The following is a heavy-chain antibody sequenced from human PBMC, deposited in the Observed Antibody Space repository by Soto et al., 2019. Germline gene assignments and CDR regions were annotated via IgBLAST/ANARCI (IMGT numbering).Heavy chain of an antibody. CDR3: ARAYYDFWSGWDS. J-gene: IGHJ4*02. CDR2: ISYDGNNK. V-gene: IGHV3-30-3*01. D-gene: IGHD3-3*01. Sequence: QVQLVESGGGVVQPGRSLRLSCAASGFTFSSYAMHWVRQAPGKGLEWVAAISYDGNNKYYADSVKGRFTISRDNSKNTLYVQMDSLRTEDTAVFYCARAYYDFWSGWDSWGQGALVTVSS. CDR1: GFTFSSYA.